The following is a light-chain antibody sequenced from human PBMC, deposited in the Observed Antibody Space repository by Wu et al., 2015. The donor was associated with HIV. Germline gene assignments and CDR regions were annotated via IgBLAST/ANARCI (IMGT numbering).Light chain of an antibody. V-gene: IGKV1-13*02. J-gene: IGKJ5*01. CDR2: DAS. CDR3: QQLNSFPLT. Sequence: SASXGDRVNITCRASQDIFTYLAWYQQTPGKAPRVLIYDASTLQSGVSSRFSGSGSGAHFTLTISGLQREDFAVYFCQQLNSFPLTFGQGSRLEI. CDR1: QDIFTY.